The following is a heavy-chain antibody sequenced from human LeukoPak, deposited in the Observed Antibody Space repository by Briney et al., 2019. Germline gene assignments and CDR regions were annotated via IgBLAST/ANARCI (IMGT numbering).Heavy chain of an antibody. J-gene: IGHJ4*02. D-gene: IGHD6-13*01. Sequence: SETLSLTCTVSGGSISSYYWSWIRQPPGKGLEWIGYIYYSGSTYYNPSLKSRVTISVDTSKNQFSLKLSSVTAADTAVYYCARGPTLQYSSSWYGGGFDYWGQGTLVTVSS. CDR3: ARGPTLQYSSSWYGGGFDY. CDR2: IYYSGST. V-gene: IGHV4-59*01. CDR1: GGSISSYY.